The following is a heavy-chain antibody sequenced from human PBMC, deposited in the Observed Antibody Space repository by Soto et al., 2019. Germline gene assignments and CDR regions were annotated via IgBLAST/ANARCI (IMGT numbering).Heavy chain of an antibody. CDR3: AKYRGYCSGGSCPGDGFDY. V-gene: IGHV4-59*08. D-gene: IGHD2-15*01. Sequence: SVTLSLTCPVAGGSIRNYYVSWIQKNPGKGLEWIGYIYYSGSTNYNPSLKSRVTISVDTSKNQFSLKLSSVTAADTAVYYCAKYRGYCSGGSCPGDGFDYWGQGTLVTVSS. CDR1: GGSIRNYY. CDR2: IYYSGST. J-gene: IGHJ4*02.